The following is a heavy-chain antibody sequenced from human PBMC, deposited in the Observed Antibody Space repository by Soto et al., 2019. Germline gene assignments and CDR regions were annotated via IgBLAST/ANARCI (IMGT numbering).Heavy chain of an antibody. D-gene: IGHD3-10*01. CDR2: IYWDDDK. J-gene: IGHJ4*02. V-gene: IGHV2-5*02. Sequence: QITLKESGPTLVKPTQTLTLTCTFSGFSLSTSGVGVGWIRQPPGKALEWLAPIYWDDDKRYSPSLKSRLTSTNDTSKSQVVLTRTNRDPVDTATYYCAHLGSSAGAGRPIYFAYWGQVSLVTVSS. CDR1: GFSLSTSGVG. CDR3: AHLGSSAGAGRPIYFAY.